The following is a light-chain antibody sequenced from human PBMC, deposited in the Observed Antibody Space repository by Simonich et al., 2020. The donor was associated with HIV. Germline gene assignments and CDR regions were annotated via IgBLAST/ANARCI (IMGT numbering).Light chain of an antibody. CDR2: DVI. CDR3: SSYTSSSTWV. V-gene: IGLV2-14*01. CDR1: SSDIGGYNY. Sequence: QSALTQPASVSGSPGQSITISCTGTSSDIGGYNYVSWYQQHPGKAPKLMIYDVIKRPSGVSHRFSGAKSGNTASLTISGLQAEDEADYYCSSYTSSSTWVFGGGTKLTVL. J-gene: IGLJ3*02.